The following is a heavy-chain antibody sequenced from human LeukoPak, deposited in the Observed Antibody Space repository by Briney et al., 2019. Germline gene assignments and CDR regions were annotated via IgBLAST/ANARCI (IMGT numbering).Heavy chain of an antibody. J-gene: IGHJ3*02. Sequence: SVKVSCKASGGTFSSYAISWVRQAPGQGLEWMGGIIPIFGTANYAQKFQGRVTITADESTSTAYMELSSLRAEDTAVYYCARGSMVRGVMTAFDIWGQGTMVTVSS. CDR2: IIPIFGTA. V-gene: IGHV1-69*13. CDR3: ARGSMVRGVMTAFDI. D-gene: IGHD3-10*01. CDR1: GGTFSSYA.